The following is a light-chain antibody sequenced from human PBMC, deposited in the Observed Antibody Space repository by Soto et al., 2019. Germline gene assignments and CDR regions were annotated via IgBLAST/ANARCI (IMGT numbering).Light chain of an antibody. V-gene: IGKV3-15*01. J-gene: IGKJ4*01. CDR3: HHYSNWPHT. CDR2: GAS. CDR1: QSVASN. Sequence: DIVMTQSPATLSVSPGERATLSCRASQSVASNLAWYQQRPGQAPRLLIYGASTRATGVPVRFSGSGSGTEFTLTISSLHSEDFAVYYCHHYSNWPHTFGGGTKVEI.